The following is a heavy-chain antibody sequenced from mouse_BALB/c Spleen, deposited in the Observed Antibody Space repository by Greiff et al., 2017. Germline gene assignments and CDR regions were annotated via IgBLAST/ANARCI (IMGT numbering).Heavy chain of an antibody. V-gene: IGHV1-5*01. Sequence: VQLQQSGPELVRPGASVKMSCKASGYTFTSYWMHWVKQRPGQGLEWIGAIYPGNSDTSYNQKFKGKAKLTAVTSTSTAYMELSSLTNEDSAVYYCTPLYYDYDEEVDYWGQGTTLTVSS. CDR3: TPLYYDYDEEVDY. CDR1: GYTFTSYW. J-gene: IGHJ2*01. CDR2: IYPGNSDT. D-gene: IGHD2-4*01.